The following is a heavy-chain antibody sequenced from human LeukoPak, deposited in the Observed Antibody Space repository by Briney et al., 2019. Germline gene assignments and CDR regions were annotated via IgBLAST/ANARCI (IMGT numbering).Heavy chain of an antibody. V-gene: IGHV3-33*01. D-gene: IGHD6-19*01. CDR2: IWYDGSNK. CDR3: ARDFDSSGWYGYYFDY. J-gene: IGHJ4*02. CDR1: GFTFSSYG. Sequence: GGSLRLSCAASGFTFSSYGMHWVRQAPGKGLEWVAVIWYDGSNKYYADSVKGRFTISRDNSKNTLYLQMNSLRAEDTAVYYCARDFDSSGWYGYYFDYWGQGTLVTVSS.